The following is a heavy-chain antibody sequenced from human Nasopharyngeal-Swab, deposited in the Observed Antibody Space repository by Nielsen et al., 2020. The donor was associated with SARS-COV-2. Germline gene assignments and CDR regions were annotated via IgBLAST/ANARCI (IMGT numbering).Heavy chain of an antibody. J-gene: IGHJ3*02. D-gene: IGHD6-19*01. V-gene: IGHV1-18*04. Sequence: ASVKVSCKASGYTFTSYGISWVRQAPGQGLGWMGWISAYNGNTNYAQKLQGRVTMTTDTSTSTAYMELRSLRSDDTAVYYCAKGIAVADAFDIWGQGTMVTVSS. CDR1: GYTFTSYG. CDR3: AKGIAVADAFDI. CDR2: ISAYNGNT.